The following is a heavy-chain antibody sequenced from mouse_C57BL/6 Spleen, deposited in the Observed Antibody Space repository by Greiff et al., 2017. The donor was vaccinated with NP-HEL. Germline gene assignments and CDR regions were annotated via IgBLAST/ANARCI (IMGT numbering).Heavy chain of an antibody. D-gene: IGHD2-5*01. CDR3: ATYSNYPFAY. V-gene: IGHV1-18*01. CDR1: GFTFTDYN. Sequence: VQLQQSGPELVKPGASVKIPCKASGFTFTDYNMDWVKQSHGQILEWIGDITPYNGGTIYIQQFQGKATFTVDQSSSTAYMELRSRTSEDTAVYYCATYSNYPFAYWGQGTLVTVSA. J-gene: IGHJ3*01. CDR2: ITPYNGGT.